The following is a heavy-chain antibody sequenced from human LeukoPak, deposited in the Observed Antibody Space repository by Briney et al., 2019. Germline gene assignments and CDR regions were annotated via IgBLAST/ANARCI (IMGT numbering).Heavy chain of an antibody. CDR1: GGSISSGSHY. CDR3: ARDWYYYDSSGYRGWAFDI. J-gene: IGHJ3*02. CDR2: IYTSGST. V-gene: IGHV4-61*02. Sequence: SQTLSLTCTVSGGSISSGSHYWSWIWQPAGKGLEWIGRIYTSGSTNYNPSLKSRVTISVDTSKNQISLKLSSVTTADTAVYYCARDWYYYDSSGYRGWAFDIWGQGTMVTVSS. D-gene: IGHD3-22*01.